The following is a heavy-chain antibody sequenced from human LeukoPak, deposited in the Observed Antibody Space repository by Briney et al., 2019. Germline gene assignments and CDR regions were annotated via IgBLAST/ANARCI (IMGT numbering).Heavy chain of an antibody. D-gene: IGHD5-24*01. CDR2: IYPGDSDT. CDR3: ARLTAGRVGYDY. Sequence: GESLKISCKGSGYDFTTYWIAWVREMPGKGLEWMGIIYPGDSDTRYSPSFQGQVTISADKSIRTAYLQWSSLKASDTAMYYCARLTAGRVGYDYWGQGTLVTVSS. CDR1: GYDFTTYW. V-gene: IGHV5-51*01. J-gene: IGHJ4*02.